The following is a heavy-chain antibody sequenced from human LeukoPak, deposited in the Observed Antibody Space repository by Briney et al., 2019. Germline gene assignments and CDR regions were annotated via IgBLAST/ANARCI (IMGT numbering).Heavy chain of an antibody. CDR1: GGTFSSYA. CDR2: IIPIFGTA. CDR3: AIEGISARGFDY. D-gene: IGHD2/OR15-2a*01. V-gene: IGHV1-69*05. Sequence: SVKVSCKASGGTFSSYAISWVRQAPGQGLEWMGGIIPIFGTANYAQKFQGRVTITTDESTSTAYMELSSLRSEDTAVYYCAIEGISARGFDYWGQGTLVTVSS. J-gene: IGHJ4*02.